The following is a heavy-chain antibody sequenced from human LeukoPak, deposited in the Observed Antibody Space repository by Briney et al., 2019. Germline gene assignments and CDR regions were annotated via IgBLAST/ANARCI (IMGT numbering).Heavy chain of an antibody. CDR2: ISSSSSYI. CDR1: GFTFSSYS. V-gene: IGHV3-21*04. CDR3: AKDLIPTIFGVVIIFTGSDY. Sequence: GGSLRLSCAASGFTFSSYSMNWVRQAPGKGLEWVSSISSSSSYIYYADSVKGRFTISRDNAKNTLYLQMNSLRAEDTAVYYCAKDLIPTIFGVVIIFTGSDYWGQGTLVTVSS. J-gene: IGHJ4*02. D-gene: IGHD3-3*01.